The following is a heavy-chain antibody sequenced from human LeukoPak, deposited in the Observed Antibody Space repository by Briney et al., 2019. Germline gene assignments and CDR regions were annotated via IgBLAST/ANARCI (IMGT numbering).Heavy chain of an antibody. Sequence: SVKVSCKASGYTFTSYAISWVRQAPGQGLEWMGGIIPIFGTANHAQKFQGRVTMTRDTSTSTVYMELSSLRSEDTAVYYCARDAYNYYYSDYWGQGTLVTVSS. D-gene: IGHD5-24*01. CDR1: GYTFTSYA. V-gene: IGHV1-69*05. CDR2: IIPIFGTA. CDR3: ARDAYNYYYSDY. J-gene: IGHJ4*02.